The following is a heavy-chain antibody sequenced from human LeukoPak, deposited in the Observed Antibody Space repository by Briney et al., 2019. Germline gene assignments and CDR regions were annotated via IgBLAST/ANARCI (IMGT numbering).Heavy chain of an antibody. CDR1: GFTYSSYG. V-gene: IGHV3-33*06. CDR3: AKDRVRTRGDYYFDY. D-gene: IGHD1-1*01. CDR2: IWYDGSNK. Sequence: GGSLRLSCAASGFTYSSYGMHWVRQAPGKGLEWVAVIWYDGSNKYYADSVKGRFTISRDNSKNTLYLQMNSLRAEDTAVYYCAKDRVRTRGDYYFDYWGQGTLVTVSS. J-gene: IGHJ4*02.